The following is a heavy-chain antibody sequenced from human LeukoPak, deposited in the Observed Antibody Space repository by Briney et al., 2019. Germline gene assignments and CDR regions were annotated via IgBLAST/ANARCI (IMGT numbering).Heavy chain of an antibody. Sequence: ASETLSLTCTVSGGSISSSSYYWGWIRQPPGKGLEWVSAISGSGGSTYYADSVKGRFTISRDNSKNTLYLQMNSLRAEDTAVYYCAKDRAAVAPKGAVSDYWGQGTLVTVSS. CDR3: AKDRAAVAPKGAVSDY. CDR2: ISGSGGST. CDR1: GGSISSSSYY. J-gene: IGHJ4*02. D-gene: IGHD6-19*01. V-gene: IGHV3-23*01.